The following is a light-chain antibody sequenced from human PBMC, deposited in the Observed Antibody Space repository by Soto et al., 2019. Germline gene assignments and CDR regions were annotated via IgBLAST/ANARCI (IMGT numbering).Light chain of an antibody. V-gene: IGLV2-8*01. J-gene: IGLJ1*01. CDR1: SSDVGGYNY. CDR2: EVS. CDR3: SSYAGSNTYV. Sequence: QSALTQPPSASGSPGQSVTISCTGTSSDVGGYNYVSWYQHHLGKAPKLMIYEVSKRPSGVPDRFSGSKSGNSASLTVSGLQAEDEADYYRSSYAGSNTYVFGTGTKLTVL.